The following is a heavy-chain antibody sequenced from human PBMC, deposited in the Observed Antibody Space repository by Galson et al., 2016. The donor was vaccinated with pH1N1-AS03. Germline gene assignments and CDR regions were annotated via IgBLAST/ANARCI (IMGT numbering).Heavy chain of an antibody. Sequence: SVKVSCKASGGTFGNYAISWMRQAPGQGLEWMGGIHPIFGTPSYAQKFQGRLTVTAYDSTSAAYMELSSLTSEDTAIYYCARDRHYDSSGRYFYESEHWGQGTLVIVSS. V-gene: IGHV1-69*13. J-gene: IGHJ4*02. D-gene: IGHD3-22*01. CDR1: GGTFGNYA. CDR2: IHPIFGTP. CDR3: ARDRHYDSSGRYFYESEH.